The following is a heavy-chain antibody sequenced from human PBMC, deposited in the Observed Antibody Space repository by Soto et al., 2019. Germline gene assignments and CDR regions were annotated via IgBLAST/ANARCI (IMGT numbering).Heavy chain of an antibody. D-gene: IGHD6-25*01. J-gene: IGHJ6*02. CDR3: ASAGYSSGLGRRFDGMDV. CDR1: GYTFTGYY. V-gene: IGHV1-2*04. CDR2: INPNSRGT. Sequence: QVQLVQSGAEVKKPGASVKVSCKASGYTFTGYYMHWVRQAPGQGLESLGWINPNSRGTNYAQKFQGCVTMTRDTSISTAYMELSRLRSDDTAVYYCASAGYSSGLGRRFDGMDVWGQGTTVTVSS.